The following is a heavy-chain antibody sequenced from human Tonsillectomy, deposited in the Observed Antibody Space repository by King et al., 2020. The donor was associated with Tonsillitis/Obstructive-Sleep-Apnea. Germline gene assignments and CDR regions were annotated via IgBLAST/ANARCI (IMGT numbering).Heavy chain of an antibody. CDR1: GFSLSTNGVG. J-gene: IGHJ4*02. CDR3: AHRLEYSRSSWGFDY. V-gene: IGHV2-5*02. CDR2: IYWDDDQ. D-gene: IGHD6-6*01. Sequence: ITLKESGPTLVKPTQTLTLTCTFSGFSLSTNGVGVGWIRQPPGKALEWLALIYWDDDQRYSPSLKSRLTITKDTSKNQVVLTMTNMDPVDTATFYCAHRLEYSRSSWGFDYWGQGALVTVSS.